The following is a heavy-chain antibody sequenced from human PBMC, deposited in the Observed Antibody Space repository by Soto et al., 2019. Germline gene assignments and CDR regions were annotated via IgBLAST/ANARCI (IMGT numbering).Heavy chain of an antibody. D-gene: IGHD2-21*02. V-gene: IGHV4-38-2*02. CDR2: MYHGGNT. CDR3: ARAHTMVVAGSTFDY. J-gene: IGHJ4*01. CDR1: NYSISNPHY. Sequence: SETLSLTCTVSNYSISNPHYWGWIRQPPGKRPERIASMYHGGNTFYNPSLKSRITMSMDTSKNQFSLKLRFMTAADTAVYYCARAHTMVVAGSTFDYWGHGTLVTVSS.